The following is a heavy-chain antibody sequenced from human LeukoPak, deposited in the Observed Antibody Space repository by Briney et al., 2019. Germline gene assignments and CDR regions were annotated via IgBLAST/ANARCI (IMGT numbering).Heavy chain of an antibody. J-gene: IGHJ4*02. Sequence: PGGSLRLSCAVSGFTFSTYWMSWVRQAPGKGLEWVANMKQDGNEEYYVDSVKGRFTISRDNAKNSLYLQMNSLRVEDTAVYYCARGGGAPDYWGQGTLVTVSS. CDR2: MKQDGNEE. D-gene: IGHD2-15*01. CDR1: GFTFSTYW. V-gene: IGHV3-7*05. CDR3: ARGGGAPDY.